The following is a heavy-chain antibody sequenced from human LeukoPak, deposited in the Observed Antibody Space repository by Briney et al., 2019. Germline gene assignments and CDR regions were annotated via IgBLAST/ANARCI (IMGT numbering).Heavy chain of an antibody. D-gene: IGHD6-13*01. CDR2: IYHSGST. Sequence: PSETLSLTCAVSGGSISSGGYSWSWIRQPPGKGLEWIGYIYHSGSTYYNPSLKSRVTISVDRSKNQLSLKLSSVTAADTAVYYCARGRSESYSSSWYPSAEYFQHWGQGTLVTVSS. CDR1: GGSISSGGYS. V-gene: IGHV4-30-2*01. CDR3: ARGRSESYSSSWYPSAEYFQH. J-gene: IGHJ1*01.